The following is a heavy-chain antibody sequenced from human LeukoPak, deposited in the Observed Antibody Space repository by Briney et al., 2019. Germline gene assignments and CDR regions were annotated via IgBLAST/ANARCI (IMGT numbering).Heavy chain of an antibody. V-gene: IGHV4-38-2*02. CDR2: IYHSGST. CDR3: ARDRTFGDFDY. J-gene: IGHJ4*02. CDR1: GYSISSGYY. Sequence: SETLSLTCAVSGYSISSGYYWGWIRQPPGKGLEWIGSIYHSGSTYYNPSLKSRVTISVDTSKNQFSLKLSSVPAADTAVYYCARDRTFGDFDYWGQATLVTVSS. D-gene: IGHD3-16*01.